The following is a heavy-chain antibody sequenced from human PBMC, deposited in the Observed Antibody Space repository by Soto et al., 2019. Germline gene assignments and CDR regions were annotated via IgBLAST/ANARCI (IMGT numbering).Heavy chain of an antibody. J-gene: IGHJ6*02. CDR2: MNPNSGNT. CDR3: ARADIVLMEAPPYYYYGMDV. CDR1: GYTFTSYD. V-gene: IGHV1-8*01. D-gene: IGHD2-8*01. Sequence: ASVKVSCKASGYTFTSYDINWVRQATGQGLEWMGWMNPNSGNTGYAQKFQGRVTMTRNTSISTAYMELSSLRSEDTAVYYCARADIVLMEAPPYYYYGMDVWGQGTTVTVSS.